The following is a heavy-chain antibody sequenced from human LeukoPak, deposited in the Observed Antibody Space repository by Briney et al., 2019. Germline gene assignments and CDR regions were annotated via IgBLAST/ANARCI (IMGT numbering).Heavy chain of an antibody. D-gene: IGHD3-10*01. CDR1: GGTFSSYA. Sequence: SVKVSCKASGGTFSSYAISWVRQAPGQGLEWMGGIIPIFGTANYAQKFQGRVTITADESTSTAYVELSSLRSEDTAVYYCARTNYYGSASDAFDIWGQGTMVTVSS. V-gene: IGHV1-69*13. J-gene: IGHJ3*02. CDR3: ARTNYYGSASDAFDI. CDR2: IIPIFGTA.